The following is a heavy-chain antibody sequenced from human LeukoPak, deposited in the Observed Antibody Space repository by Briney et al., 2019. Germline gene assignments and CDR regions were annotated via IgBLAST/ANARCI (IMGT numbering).Heavy chain of an antibody. Sequence: GASVKVSRKASGYIFTSYGISWVRQAPGQGLEWMGWINTYIGNSKYAQKFQGRVTMTTDTSASTAYMEVRSLRSDDTAVYYCARDLVHHRLLATNYNWFDPWGQGTLVTVSS. CDR3: ARDLVHHRLLATNYNWFDP. D-gene: IGHD2-8*01. CDR2: INTYIGNS. CDR1: GYIFTSYG. V-gene: IGHV1-18*01. J-gene: IGHJ5*02.